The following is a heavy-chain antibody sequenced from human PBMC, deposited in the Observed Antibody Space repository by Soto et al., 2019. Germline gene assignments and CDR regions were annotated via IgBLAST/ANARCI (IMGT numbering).Heavy chain of an antibody. CDR2: MNLDTGGT. J-gene: IGHJ4*02. CDR1: GYRFTAYY. Sequence: QVQLVQSGAQVKKPGASVRVSCEASGYRFTAYYIHWVRQPPGQGLEWMGRMNLDTGGTTYGQKFQGRVTMTRDTSINTAYMEVSSLKSDDTAIYYCARDGNFAFRGYSFAFDFWGQGPLVTVSS. CDR3: ARDGNFAFRGYSFAFDF. D-gene: IGHD5-18*01. V-gene: IGHV1-2*06.